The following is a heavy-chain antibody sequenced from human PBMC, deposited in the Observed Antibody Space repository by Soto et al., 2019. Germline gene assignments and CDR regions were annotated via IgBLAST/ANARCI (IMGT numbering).Heavy chain of an antibody. D-gene: IGHD3-10*01. J-gene: IGHJ4*02. CDR3: ATGATVRTDY. CDR1: GFIVSSNY. CDR2: TYGGGTT. V-gene: IGHV3-53*04. Sequence: EVRLVESGGGLVRTGGSLTLSCEASGFIVSSNYMTWVRQAPGKGLEWVSVTYGGGTTYYADSVKGRFTISRHTSRNTLYLQMNSLRPEDTAMYYCATGATVRTDYWGQGTLVNVSS.